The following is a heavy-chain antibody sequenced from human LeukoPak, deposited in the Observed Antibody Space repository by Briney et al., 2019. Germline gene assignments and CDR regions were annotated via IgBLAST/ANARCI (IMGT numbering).Heavy chain of an antibody. CDR2: ISSSSSYI. CDR3: ARDYCSGGSCYGYAFDY. D-gene: IGHD2-15*01. J-gene: IGHJ4*02. V-gene: IGHV3-21*01. CDR1: GFTFSSYS. Sequence: GGSLRLSCAASGFTFSSYSMNWVRQAPGKGLEWVSSISSSSSYIYYADSVKGPFTISRDNAKNSLYLQMNSLRAEDTAVYYCARDYCSGGSCYGYAFDYWGQGTLVTVSS.